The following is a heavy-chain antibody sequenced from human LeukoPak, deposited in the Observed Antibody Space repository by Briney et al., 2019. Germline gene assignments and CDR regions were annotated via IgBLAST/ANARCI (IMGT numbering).Heavy chain of an antibody. CDR2: INSDGSST. CDR3: TRAYQQHLINWFDP. V-gene: IGHV3-74*03. Sequence: GGSLRLSCVASGFTFSNSWMPWVRHAPGKGLVWVARINSDGSSTTYADSVKGRFTISRDNAKNTLYLQMNSLRVDDTAEYYCTRAYQQHLINWFDPWGQGTLVTVSS. J-gene: IGHJ5*02. D-gene: IGHD6-13*01. CDR1: GFTFSNSW.